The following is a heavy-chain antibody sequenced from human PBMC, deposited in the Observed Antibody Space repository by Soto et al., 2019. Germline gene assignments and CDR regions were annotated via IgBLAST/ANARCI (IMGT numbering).Heavy chain of an antibody. J-gene: IGHJ4*02. CDR2: IIPIFGTA. CDR1: GGTFSSYA. D-gene: IGHD6-6*01. V-gene: IGHV1-69*13. Sequence: SVKVSCKASGGTFSSYAISWVRQAPGQGLEWMGGIIPIFGTANYAQKFQGRVTITADESTSTAYMELSSLRSEDTAVYYCARDLKEYSSSWFSLSTPAAFDYWGQGTLVTVSS. CDR3: ARDLKEYSSSWFSLSTPAAFDY.